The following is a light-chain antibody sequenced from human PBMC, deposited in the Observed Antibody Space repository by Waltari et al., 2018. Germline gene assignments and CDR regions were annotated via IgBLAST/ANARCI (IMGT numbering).Light chain of an antibody. J-gene: IGKJ4*01. CDR3: QQYHAVST. Sequence: DIQMTQSPSTLSASVGDRVTITCRASQSLSIWLAWYQQKPGEAPELLISKASSLESGVPSRFSGSGIGTEFTLTISSLQPDDFATYYCQQYHAVSTFGGGTKVEIK. CDR2: KAS. V-gene: IGKV1-5*03. CDR1: QSLSIW.